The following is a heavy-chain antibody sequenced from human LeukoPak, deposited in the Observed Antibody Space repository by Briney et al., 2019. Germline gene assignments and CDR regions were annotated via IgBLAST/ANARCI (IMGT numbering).Heavy chain of an antibody. J-gene: IGHJ5*02. CDR3: ARTDTYCSSTSCYSNWFDP. D-gene: IGHD2-2*01. Sequence: ASVKVSCKASGYTFTSYGITWVRQAPGQGLEWMGWISGYNGNINYAQKLQGRVTMTTDTSTSTAYMDLRSLRSDDTAVYYCARTDTYCSSTSCYSNWFDPWGQGTLVTVSS. V-gene: IGHV1-18*04. CDR1: GYTFTSYG. CDR2: ISGYNGNI.